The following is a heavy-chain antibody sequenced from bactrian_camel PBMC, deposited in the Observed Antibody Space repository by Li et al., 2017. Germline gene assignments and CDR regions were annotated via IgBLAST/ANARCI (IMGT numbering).Heavy chain of an antibody. CDR2: INSSGRST. CDR3: AAEDYCGGSWNLAENYLY. CDR1: GFTFSDYT. J-gene: IGHJ4*01. Sequence: VQLVESGGDLVRPGGSLRLPCAASGFTFSDYTMTWVRQAPGKGLEWVSDINSSGRSTNYADSVKGRFTISRDDAKHTLYLQMNSLQPEDTAMYYCAAEDYCGGSWNLAENYLYWGRGTQVTVS. V-gene: IGHV3S42*01. D-gene: IGHD6*01.